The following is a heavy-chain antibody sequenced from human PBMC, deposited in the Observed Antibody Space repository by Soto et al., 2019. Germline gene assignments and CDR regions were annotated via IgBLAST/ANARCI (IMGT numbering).Heavy chain of an antibody. CDR3: AKAGGYDILTGYRVSY. V-gene: IGHV3-30*18. D-gene: IGHD3-9*01. J-gene: IGHJ4*02. Sequence: QVQLVESGGGVVQPGRSLRLSCAASGFTFSSYGMHWVRQAPGKGLEWVAVISYDGSNKYYADSVKGRFTISRDNSKNTLYLQMNSLRAEDTAVYYCAKAGGYDILTGYRVSYWGQGTLVTVSS. CDR1: GFTFSSYG. CDR2: ISYDGSNK.